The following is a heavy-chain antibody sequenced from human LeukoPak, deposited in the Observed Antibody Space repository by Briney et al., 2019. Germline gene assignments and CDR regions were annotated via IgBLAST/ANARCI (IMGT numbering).Heavy chain of an antibody. J-gene: IGHJ4*02. CDR1: GFTFSNSA. V-gene: IGHV3-21*01. CDR2: IDYDSSHI. D-gene: IGHD3-16*01. Sequence: GGSLRLSCAASGFTFSNSAMNWVRQVPGKGLEWVSSIDYDSSHIYYAASVRGRFTISRDNARNSLYLHMTGLRAEDTAVYYCARELRTFDSWGQGTLVTVSS. CDR3: ARELRTFDS.